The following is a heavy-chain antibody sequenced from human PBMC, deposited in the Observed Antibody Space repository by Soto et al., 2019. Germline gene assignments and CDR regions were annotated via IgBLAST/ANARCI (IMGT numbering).Heavy chain of an antibody. D-gene: IGHD2-15*01. CDR2: MYYSGST. J-gene: IGHJ5*02. V-gene: IGHV4-61*08. Sequence: SVGLCCRRIRKTKGKGLEWIGYMYYSGSTNYNPSLKSRVSISLGTSKNQLSLRLTSVTAADTAVYYCARFRSEYCSGISCGPKLFEPLGQGTLVTVTS. CDR3: ARFRSEYCSGISCGPKLFEP. CDR1: SVGLC.